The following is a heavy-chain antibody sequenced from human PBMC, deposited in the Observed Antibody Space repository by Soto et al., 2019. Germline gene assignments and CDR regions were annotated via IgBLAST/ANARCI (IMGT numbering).Heavy chain of an antibody. CDR2: IDWDDDK. Sequence: SGPTLVNPTQTLTLTCTFSGFSLSTSGMCVSWIRQPPGKALEWLALIDWDDDKYYSTSLKTRLTISKDTSKNQVVLTMTNMDPVDTATYYCARIRYSSSSRPFDYWGQGTLVTVSS. CDR1: GFSLSTSGMC. D-gene: IGHD6-6*01. J-gene: IGHJ4*02. V-gene: IGHV2-70*01. CDR3: ARIRYSSSSRPFDY.